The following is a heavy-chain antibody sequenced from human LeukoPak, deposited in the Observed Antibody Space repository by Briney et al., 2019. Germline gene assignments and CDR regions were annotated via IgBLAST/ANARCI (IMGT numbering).Heavy chain of an antibody. CDR2: ISGSGGST. D-gene: IGHD3-9*01. Sequence: GGSLRLSCAASGFTFSSYSMTWVRQAPGKGLEWVSAISGSGGSTYYADSVKGRFTISRDNSKNTLYLQMNSLRAEDTAVYYCAKLSPTAGILTGYYSAAAFDIWGQGTMVTVSS. J-gene: IGHJ3*02. V-gene: IGHV3-23*01. CDR1: GFTFSSYS. CDR3: AKLSPTAGILTGYYSAAAFDI.